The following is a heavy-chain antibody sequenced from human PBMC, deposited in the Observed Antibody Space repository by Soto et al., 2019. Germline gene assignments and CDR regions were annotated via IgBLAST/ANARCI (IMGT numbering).Heavy chain of an antibody. V-gene: IGHV3-23*01. Sequence: WGSLRLSCAVSGFIFSSYDMSWFRQAPGKGLEWVSTILVGGSTHYEDSVKGRFTISRNTSKNTVYLQMNSLTAGDTAFYYCAKATATSGGAFEIYGQGTMVTVSS. CDR1: GFIFSSYD. CDR3: AKATATSGGAFEI. D-gene: IGHD1-1*01. J-gene: IGHJ3*02. CDR2: ILVGGST.